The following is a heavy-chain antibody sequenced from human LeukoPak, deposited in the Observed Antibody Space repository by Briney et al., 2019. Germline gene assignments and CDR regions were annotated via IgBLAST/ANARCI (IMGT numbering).Heavy chain of an antibody. Sequence: GGSLRLSCAASGFTVSSNYMSWVRQAPGKGLEWVSSISSSSSYIYYADSVKGRFTISRDNAKNSLYLQMSSLRAEDTAVYYCARDPDPSGGRGDYWGQGTLVTVSS. CDR2: ISSSSSYI. J-gene: IGHJ4*02. D-gene: IGHD3-16*01. CDR1: GFTVSSNY. V-gene: IGHV3-21*01. CDR3: ARDPDPSGGRGDY.